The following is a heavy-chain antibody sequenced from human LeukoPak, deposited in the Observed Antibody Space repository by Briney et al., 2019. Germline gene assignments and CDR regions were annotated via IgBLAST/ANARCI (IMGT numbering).Heavy chain of an antibody. CDR1: GFTFADDY. V-gene: IGHV3-11*01. D-gene: IGHD7-27*01. CDR2: ITKSGDSE. Sequence: GGSLRLSCVVSGFTFADDYMSCIPEAPGRGLGCVSYITKSGDSENYADSVKGRFTISRDDVKNSLYLQMNSLRAEDTAVYYCARGHWGLDYWGQGTLVTVSS. J-gene: IGHJ4*02. CDR3: ARGHWGLDY.